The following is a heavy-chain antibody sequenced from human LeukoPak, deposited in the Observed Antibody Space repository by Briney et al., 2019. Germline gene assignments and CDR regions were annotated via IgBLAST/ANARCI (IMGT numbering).Heavy chain of an antibody. D-gene: IGHD5-18*01. CDR3: AKGRGYSYGYKVDY. CDR2: ISGSGGST. Sequence: GGSLRLSCAASGFTFSSYAMSWVRQAPGKGLEWASAISGSGGSTYYADSVKGRFTISRDNSKNTLYLQMNSLRAEDTAVYYCAKGRGYSYGYKVDYRGQGTLVTVSS. J-gene: IGHJ4*02. V-gene: IGHV3-23*01. CDR1: GFTFSSYA.